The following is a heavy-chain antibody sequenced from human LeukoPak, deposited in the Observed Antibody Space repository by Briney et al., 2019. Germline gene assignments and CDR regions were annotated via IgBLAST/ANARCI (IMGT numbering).Heavy chain of an antibody. J-gene: IGHJ4*02. Sequence: SVKVSCKASGGTFSSYTISWVRQAPGQGLEWMGRIIPILGIANYAQKFQGRVTITADNSTSTAYIELSSLRSEDTAVYYCARSRNYDILTGYSYYFDYWGQGTLVTVSS. CDR1: GGTFSSYT. D-gene: IGHD3-9*01. V-gene: IGHV1-69*02. CDR2: IIPILGIA. CDR3: ARSRNYDILTGYSYYFDY.